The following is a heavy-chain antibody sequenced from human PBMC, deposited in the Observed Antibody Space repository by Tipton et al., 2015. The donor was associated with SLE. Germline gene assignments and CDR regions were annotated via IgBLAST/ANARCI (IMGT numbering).Heavy chain of an antibody. CDR3: ARTHSGSYIEGFDY. D-gene: IGHD1-26*01. J-gene: IGHJ4*02. CDR1: GRSVSTYY. CDR2: INHSGST. Sequence: AGLVKPSETMSLTCSVSGRSVSTYYWSWIRQSPGKGLEWIGEINHSGSTNYNPSLKSRVTISVDTSKTQFSLKLSSVTAADTAVYYCARTHSGSYIEGFDYWGQGTLVTVSS. V-gene: IGHV4-34*01.